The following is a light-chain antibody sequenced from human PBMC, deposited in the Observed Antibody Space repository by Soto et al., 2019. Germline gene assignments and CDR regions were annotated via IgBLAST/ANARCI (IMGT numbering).Light chain of an antibody. CDR3: GSWDSSLSAYV. V-gene: IGLV1-51*01. Sequence: QSVLAQPASVSAAPGQKVTISCSGSSSNIGGNSVSWYQQLPGTAPKLLLYDDNKRPSGIPDRFSGSKSGTSATLGITGFQTGDEADYYCGSWDSSLSAYVFGTGTKVTVL. CDR2: DDN. CDR1: SSNIGGNS. J-gene: IGLJ1*01.